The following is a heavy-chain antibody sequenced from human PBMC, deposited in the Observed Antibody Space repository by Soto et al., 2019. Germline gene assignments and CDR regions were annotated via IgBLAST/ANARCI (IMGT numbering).Heavy chain of an antibody. D-gene: IGHD2-2*01. CDR3: ARSRGYVVPAAMHVWFDP. Sequence: QVQLVQSGAEVKKPGSSVKVSCKASGGTFSSYTISWVRQAPGQGLEWMGRIIPILGIANYAQKFQGRVTITADKARSTAYMELSSLRSEDTAVYYCARSRGYVVPAAMHVWFDPWGQGTLVTVSS. V-gene: IGHV1-69*02. CDR2: IIPILGIA. CDR1: GGTFSSYT. J-gene: IGHJ5*02.